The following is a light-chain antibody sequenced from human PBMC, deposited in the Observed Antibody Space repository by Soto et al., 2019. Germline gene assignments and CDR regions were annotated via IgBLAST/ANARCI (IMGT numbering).Light chain of an antibody. J-gene: IGKJ1*01. Sequence: EIVLTQSPGTLYLSPGERATLSCRASQSVSNNYLAWYQQKPGQAPRLLIYGASNRDTGIPDRFSGSRSGTDFTLTISRLEHEDFAVYYCQQDGSSGTFGQGTKVEIK. CDR1: QSVSNNY. CDR2: GAS. V-gene: IGKV3-20*01. CDR3: QQDGSSGT.